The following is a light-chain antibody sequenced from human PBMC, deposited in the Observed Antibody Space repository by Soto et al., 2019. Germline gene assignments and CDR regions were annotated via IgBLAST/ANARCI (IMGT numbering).Light chain of an antibody. CDR2: SND. Sequence: QSVLTQPPSASGTPGQRVTLSCPGSSSNIGSNTVNWYQQLPGMAPKLLIYSNDQRPSGVPDRFSGSQSGTSASLAIRGLHSEDEADYYCAAWDDSLNGPVFGGGTELTVL. CDR3: AAWDDSLNGPV. CDR1: SSNIGSNT. J-gene: IGLJ2*01. V-gene: IGLV1-44*01.